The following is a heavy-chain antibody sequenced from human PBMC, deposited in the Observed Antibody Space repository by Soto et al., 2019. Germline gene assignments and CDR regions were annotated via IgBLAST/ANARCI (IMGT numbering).Heavy chain of an antibody. CDR2: SSGTASTI. Sequence: QVQLVESGGGLVKPGGSLRLSCAASGFTFTDYYMSWIRQAPGKGLEWISYSSGTASTIYYADSVKGRFTISRDNAKKSLNLQMNSLRTEDTAVYYCARVGEYYGSGSYHDGLDIWGQGTMVTVSS. D-gene: IGHD3-10*01. CDR3: ARVGEYYGSGSYHDGLDI. J-gene: IGHJ3*02. CDR1: GFTFTDYY. V-gene: IGHV3-11*01.